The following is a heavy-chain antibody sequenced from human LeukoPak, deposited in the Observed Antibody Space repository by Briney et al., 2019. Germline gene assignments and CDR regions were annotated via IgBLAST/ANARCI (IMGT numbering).Heavy chain of an antibody. CDR1: GFTFSTYN. CDR3: AAQGGSGDLRY. V-gene: IGHV3-15*01. D-gene: IGHD4-17*01. CDR2: IKRIIDGGTT. J-gene: IGHJ4*02. Sequence: KSGGSLRLSCAASGFTFSTYNMNWVRQAPGKGLEWVGRIKRIIDGGTTDYAAPVKGRFTVSRDDSINTLYLQMSSLKTEDTAVYYCAAQGGSGDLRYWGQGTLVTVSS.